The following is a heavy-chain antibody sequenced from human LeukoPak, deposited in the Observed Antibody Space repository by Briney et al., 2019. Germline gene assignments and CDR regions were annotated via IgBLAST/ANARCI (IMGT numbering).Heavy chain of an antibody. Sequence: PSQTLSLTCTVSGDSISSGSYYWSWSRQPAGKGLEWIGRIFTSGSTNYNPSLKSRVTISVDTSKNQFSLKLSSVTAADTAVYYCARGVPKYCSITSCYRGPFDYWGQGTLVTVSS. CDR2: IFTSGST. J-gene: IGHJ4*02. D-gene: IGHD2-2*01. V-gene: IGHV4-61*02. CDR1: GDSISSGSYY. CDR3: ARGVPKYCSITSCYRGPFDY.